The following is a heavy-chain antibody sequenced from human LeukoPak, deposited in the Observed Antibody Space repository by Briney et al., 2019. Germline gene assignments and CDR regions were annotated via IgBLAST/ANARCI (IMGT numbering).Heavy chain of an antibody. CDR2: IYSSGST. Sequence: SETLSLTCTVSGGSISSSSYYWGWIRQPPGKGLEWIGSIYSSGSTYYNPSPKSRVTISVDTSKNQFSLNLSSVPASDTAVYYCARRGGSGRSFDYWGQGILVTVSS. CDR1: GGSISSSSYY. J-gene: IGHJ4*02. V-gene: IGHV4-39*01. D-gene: IGHD3-10*01. CDR3: ARRGGSGRSFDY.